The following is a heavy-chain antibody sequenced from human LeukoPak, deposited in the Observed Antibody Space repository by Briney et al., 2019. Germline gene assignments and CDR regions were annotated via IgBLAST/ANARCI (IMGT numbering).Heavy chain of an antibody. D-gene: IGHD3-10*01. J-gene: IGHJ5*02. CDR1: GGSFSGYY. CDR2: INHSGST. CDR3: ARPKWYYGSGSYSKTDKYNWFDP. V-gene: IGHV4-34*01. Sequence: SETLSLTCAVYGGSFSGYYWSWIRQPPGKGLEWIGEINHSGSTNYNPSLKSRVTIPVDTSKNQFSLKLSSVTAADTAVYYCARPKWYYGSGSYSKTDKYNWFDPWGQGTLVTVSS.